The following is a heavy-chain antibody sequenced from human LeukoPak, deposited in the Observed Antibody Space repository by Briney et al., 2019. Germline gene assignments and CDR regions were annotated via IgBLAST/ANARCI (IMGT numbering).Heavy chain of an antibody. J-gene: IGHJ4*02. CDR2: IGAYNGDT. V-gene: IGHV1-18*04. CDR1: GYTFTIFG. Sequence: GASVTVSCKPSGYTFTIFGISWVRQAPGQGGEGMGWIGAYNGDTNYAQKFQGRVTMTTDTSTSTAYMDLRSLRSDDTAVYYCTRDHCRGDNCPSFDYWGQGTLVTVSS. CDR3: TRDHCRGDNCPSFDY. D-gene: IGHD2-15*01.